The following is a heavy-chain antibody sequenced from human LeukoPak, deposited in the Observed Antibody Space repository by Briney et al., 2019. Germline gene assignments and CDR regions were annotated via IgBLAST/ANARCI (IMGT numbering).Heavy chain of an antibody. D-gene: IGHD2-21*01. V-gene: IGHV3-33*01. Sequence: PGRSLRLSCAASGFTFSSYGMDWVRQAPGKGLERVAVIWYDGSNKYYADSVKGRFTISRDNSKNTLYLQMNSLRVEDTAVYYCARGLQVIYGMDVWGKGTTVTVSS. CDR2: IWYDGSNK. J-gene: IGHJ6*04. CDR3: ARGLQVIYGMDV. CDR1: GFTFSSYG.